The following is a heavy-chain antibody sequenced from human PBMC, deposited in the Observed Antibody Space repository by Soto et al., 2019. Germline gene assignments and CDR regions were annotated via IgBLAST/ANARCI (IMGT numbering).Heavy chain of an antibody. V-gene: IGHV1-2*02. D-gene: IGHD6-19*01. CDR1: GYTFSGFY. Sequence: ASVKVSCKASGYTFSGFYMHWVRQAPGQGLEWMGWINPNSGGTKSAEKFQGRVTMTRDTSISTAYMELSRLTSDDTAVYYCASAAVTGTAALDFWGQGTQVTV. CDR3: ASAAVTGTAALDF. CDR2: INPNSGGT. J-gene: IGHJ4*02.